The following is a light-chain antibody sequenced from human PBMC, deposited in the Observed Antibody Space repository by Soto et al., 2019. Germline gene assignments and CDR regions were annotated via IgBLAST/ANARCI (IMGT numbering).Light chain of an antibody. CDR3: QQRSNWPPIT. V-gene: IGKV3-11*01. Sequence: EIVMTPSPATLSVSPVERATLSCRASQSVSSTLAWYQQKPGQAPRLLIYEASTRATGIPARFSGGGSGTDFTLTIDNLEPEDFAIYYCQQRSNWPPITFGQGTRLEIK. CDR1: QSVSST. J-gene: IGKJ5*01. CDR2: EAS.